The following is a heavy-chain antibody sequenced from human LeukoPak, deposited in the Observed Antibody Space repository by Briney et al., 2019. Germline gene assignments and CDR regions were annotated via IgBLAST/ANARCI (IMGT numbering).Heavy chain of an antibody. CDR2: ISSSSSYI. J-gene: IGHJ4*02. V-gene: IGHV3-21*01. Sequence: PGGSLRLSCAASGFTFSSYSMNWVRQAPGKGLEWVSSISSSSSYIYYADSVKGRFTISRDNAKSSLYLQMNSLRAEDTAVYYCASAHDTITVTTLHWGQGTLVTVSS. CDR3: ASAHDTITVTTLH. D-gene: IGHD4-17*01. CDR1: GFTFSSYS.